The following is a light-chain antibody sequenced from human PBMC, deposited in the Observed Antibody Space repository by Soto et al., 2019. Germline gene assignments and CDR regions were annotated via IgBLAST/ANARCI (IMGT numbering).Light chain of an antibody. CDR2: GNN. V-gene: IGLV1-40*01. Sequence: QSVLTQPPSVSGAPGQRVTISCTGSRTNIGAGYDIHWYQQLPGTAPKILIHGNNNRPSGVPDRFSGSVSGTSASLAITGLQAEDEADYYCQSYDSSLTALFVFGTGTKLTVL. J-gene: IGLJ1*01. CDR1: RTNIGAGYD. CDR3: QSYDSSLTALFV.